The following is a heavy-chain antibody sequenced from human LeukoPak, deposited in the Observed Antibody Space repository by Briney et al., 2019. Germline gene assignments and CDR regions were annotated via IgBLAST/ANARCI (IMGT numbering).Heavy chain of an antibody. D-gene: IGHD3-10*01. CDR3: VKGRYGTGWDF. V-gene: IGHV3-64D*06. J-gene: IGHJ4*02. CDR2: ITSDGENT. CDR1: GFSFSTHN. Sequence: GGSLRLSCSASGFSFSTHNMHWVRHAPGKGLEFVSGITSDGENTDYLDFVKGRFTITRDNSKNTLYLHMTSLRPEDTAVYFCVKGRYGTGWDFWGPGTLVIVSS.